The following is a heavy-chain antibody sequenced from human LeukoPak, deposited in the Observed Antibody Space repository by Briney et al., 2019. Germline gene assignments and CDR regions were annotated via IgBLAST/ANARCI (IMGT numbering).Heavy chain of an antibody. J-gene: IGHJ3*02. Sequence: PGGSLRLSGAASGFSFSGYDMHWVRQVPGKGPEWLTVISYDGRNKYNGDSAKGRFTISRDTSNNTLYLHMSSLRTDDTAVYYCAKGLSGTYRDGDAFDIWGQGTMVIVSS. CDR3: AKGLSGTYRDGDAFDI. CDR1: GFSFSGYD. D-gene: IGHD1-26*01. CDR2: ISYDGRNK. V-gene: IGHV3-30*18.